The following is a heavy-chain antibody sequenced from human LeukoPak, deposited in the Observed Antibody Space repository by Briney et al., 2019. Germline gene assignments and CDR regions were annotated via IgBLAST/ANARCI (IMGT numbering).Heavy chain of an antibody. Sequence: GESLRLSCAASGFTFSSNAMSWVRQAPGKGLEWVSDIGGSGGTTYYADSVKGRFTISRDNAKNSLYLQMNSLRAEDTAVYYCARKCGYVPYYYHGIDVRGQGATVTVPS. CDR1: GFTFSSNA. CDR3: ARKCGYVPYYYHGIDV. V-gene: IGHV3-23*01. D-gene: IGHD5-12*01. CDR2: IGGSGGTT. J-gene: IGHJ6*02.